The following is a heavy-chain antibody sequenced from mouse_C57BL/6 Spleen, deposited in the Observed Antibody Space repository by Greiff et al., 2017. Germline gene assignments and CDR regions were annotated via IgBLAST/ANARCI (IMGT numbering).Heavy chain of an antibody. V-gene: IGHV1-82*01. D-gene: IGHD2-12*01. CDR3: ARTPFTTTYYFDY. CDR2: IYPGDGDT. Sequence: VQLQESGPELVKPGASVKISCKASGYAFSSSWMNWVKQRPGKGLEWIGRIYPGDGDTNYNGKFKGKATLTEDKSSRTAYMQLISLTSEDSAVYFCARTPFTTTYYFDYWGQGTTLTASS. J-gene: IGHJ2*01. CDR1: GYAFSSSW.